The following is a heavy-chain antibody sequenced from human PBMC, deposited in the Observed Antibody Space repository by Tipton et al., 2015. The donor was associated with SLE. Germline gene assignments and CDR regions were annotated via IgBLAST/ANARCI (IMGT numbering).Heavy chain of an antibody. Sequence: MLYSGGTNYSPSLNGRVTISIDTSKNQFSLRLSSVTAADTALYYCARHGGRFLDYWGRGTLVSVSS. CDR3: ARHGGRFLDY. V-gene: IGHV4-59*08. CDR2: MLYSGGT. J-gene: IGHJ4*02. D-gene: IGHD3-16*01.